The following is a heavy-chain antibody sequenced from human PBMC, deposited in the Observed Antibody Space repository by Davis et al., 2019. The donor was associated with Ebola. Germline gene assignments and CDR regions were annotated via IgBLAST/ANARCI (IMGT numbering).Heavy chain of an antibody. CDR1: GVSISSGDYY. CDR2: INQSGIP. CDR3: ARNQAGYCGGDCQGYFQH. Sequence: PSETLSLTCTVSGVSISSGDYYWSWIRQSPGRGLEWIGEINQSGIPNSNPSLKSRVTISADRSKNHFFLKLTSVTAADTAVYYCARNQAGYCGGDCQGYFQHWGQGTVVTVSS. J-gene: IGHJ1*01. V-gene: IGHV4-30-2*06. D-gene: IGHD2-21*02.